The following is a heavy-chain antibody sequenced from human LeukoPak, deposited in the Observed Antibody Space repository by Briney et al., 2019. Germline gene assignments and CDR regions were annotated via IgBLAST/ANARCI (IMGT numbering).Heavy chain of an antibody. CDR1: GFTFSSYG. D-gene: IGHD3-3*01. Sequence: GRSLRLSCAASGFTFSSYGMHWVRQAPGKGLEWVAVIWYDGGNKYYADSVKGRFTISRDNSKNTLYLQMNSLRAEDTAVYYCARERFLEWLTNYYYYGMDVWGQGATVTVSS. CDR2: IWYDGGNK. J-gene: IGHJ6*02. V-gene: IGHV3-33*01. CDR3: ARERFLEWLTNYYYYGMDV.